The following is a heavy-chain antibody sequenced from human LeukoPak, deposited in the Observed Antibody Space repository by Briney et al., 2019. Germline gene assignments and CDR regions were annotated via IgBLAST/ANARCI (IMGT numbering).Heavy chain of an antibody. Sequence: GGSLRLSCAASGFTFSSYAMSWVRQAPGKGLEWVSYISSSGSTIYYADSVKGRFTISRDNSKNTLYLQMNSLRAEDTAVYYCAKGEALDAFDIWGQGTMVTVSS. CDR3: AKGEALDAFDI. CDR2: ISSSGSTI. CDR1: GFTFSSYA. D-gene: IGHD3-16*01. J-gene: IGHJ3*02. V-gene: IGHV3-23*01.